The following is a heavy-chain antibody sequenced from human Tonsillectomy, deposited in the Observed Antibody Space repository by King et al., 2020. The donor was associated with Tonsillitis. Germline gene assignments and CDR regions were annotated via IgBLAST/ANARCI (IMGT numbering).Heavy chain of an antibody. CDR3: VRDLGYGVDAFYI. Sequence: VQLVESGGGLIQPGGSQRLSCAASGFTVSTNNMAWVRQAPGQGLEWVSVIYGGGETFYADPLKGRFTISRDDSQNPLYLQMNNLRAEDTAVYYCVRDLGYGVDAFYIWGQGTLGTISS. CDR2: IYGGGET. D-gene: IGHD4-17*01. CDR1: GFTVSTNN. J-gene: IGHJ3*02. V-gene: IGHV3-53*01.